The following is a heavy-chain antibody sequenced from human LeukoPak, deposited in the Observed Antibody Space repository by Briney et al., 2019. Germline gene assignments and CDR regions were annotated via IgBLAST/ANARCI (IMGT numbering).Heavy chain of an antibody. D-gene: IGHD6-13*01. V-gene: IGHV3-66*03. Sequence: GGSLRLSCAAPGFTVSSNYMSWVRQAPGKGLEWVSVIYSCGSTYYADSVKGRFTISRDNSKNTLYLQMNSLTAEDTALYYCARDWRNKYSNSWSRGEWYFDLWGRGTLVSVSS. CDR1: GFTVSSNY. J-gene: IGHJ2*01. CDR2: IYSCGST. CDR3: ARDWRNKYSNSWSRGEWYFDL.